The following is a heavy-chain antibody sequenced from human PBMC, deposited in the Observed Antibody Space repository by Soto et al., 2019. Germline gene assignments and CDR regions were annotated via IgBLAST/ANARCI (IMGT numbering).Heavy chain of an antibody. J-gene: IGHJ3*02. V-gene: IGHV3-23*01. Sequence: GGSLRLSCAASGFTFSSYAMSWVRQAPGKGLEWVSAISGSGGSTYYADSVKGRFTISRDNSKNTLYLQMNSLRAEDTAVYYGAKSGFERVEGNDGFDIWGQGTMVTVSS. CDR3: AKSGFERVEGNDGFDI. CDR2: ISGSGGST. D-gene: IGHD3-10*01. CDR1: GFTFSSYA.